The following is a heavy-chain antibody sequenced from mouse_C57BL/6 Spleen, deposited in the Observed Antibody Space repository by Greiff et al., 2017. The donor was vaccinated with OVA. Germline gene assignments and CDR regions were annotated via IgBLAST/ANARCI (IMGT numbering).Heavy chain of an antibody. CDR2: IWSGGST. CDR1: GFSLTSYG. V-gene: IGHV2-2*01. Sequence: VQGVESGPGLVQPSQSLSITCTVSGFSLTSYGVHWVRQSPGKGLEWLGVIWSGGSTDYNAAFISRLSISKDNSKSQVFFKMNSLQADDTAIYYCARNGGVDYPYWYFDVWGTGTTVTVSS. J-gene: IGHJ1*03. D-gene: IGHD2-4*01. CDR3: ARNGGVDYPYWYFDV.